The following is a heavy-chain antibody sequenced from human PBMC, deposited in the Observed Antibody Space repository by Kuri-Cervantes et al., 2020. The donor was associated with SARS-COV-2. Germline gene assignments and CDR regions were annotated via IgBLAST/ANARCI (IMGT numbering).Heavy chain of an antibody. CDR2: IVVGSGNT. CDR3: AATVLNIQKPTIFGVVIIPFDY. J-gene: IGHJ4*02. D-gene: IGHD3-3*01. V-gene: IGHV1-58*01. Sequence: SVKVSCKASGFTFTSSAVQWVRQARGQRLEWIGWIVVGSGNTNYAQKFQERVTITRDMSTSTAYMELSSLRSEDTAVYYCAATVLNIQKPTIFGVVIIPFDYWGQGTLVTVSS. CDR1: GFTFTSSA.